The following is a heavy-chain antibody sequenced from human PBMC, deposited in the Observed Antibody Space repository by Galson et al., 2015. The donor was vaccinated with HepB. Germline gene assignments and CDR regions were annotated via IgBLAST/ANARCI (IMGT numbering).Heavy chain of an antibody. CDR1: GGTFGTHI. D-gene: IGHD2-21*01. J-gene: IGHJ5*02. V-gene: IGHV1-69*13. CDR2: IIPHLKMT. Sequence: SVKVSCKASGGTFGTHIIAWVRQAPGQGLEWMGEIIPHLKMTTYAGKFQDRVTISADERTVTAYMELRSLTSDDTAVYYCARRHIVWTGLLPTDFLWFDPWGQGTLVTISS. CDR3: ARRHIVWTGLLPTDFLWFDP.